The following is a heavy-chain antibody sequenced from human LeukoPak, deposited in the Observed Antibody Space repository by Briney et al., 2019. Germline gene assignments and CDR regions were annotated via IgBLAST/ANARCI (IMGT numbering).Heavy chain of an antibody. Sequence: GGSLRLSCATSGFPFSDFSMSWVRQAPGKGLEWISTTNSGGTSTYYAESVKGRFTISRDNSKNTLYPQMSSLRVEDTAVYYCAKQSYARSLGEGGPGTLVSVSS. V-gene: IGHV3-23*01. CDR1: GFPFSDFS. D-gene: IGHD2-8*01. J-gene: IGHJ4*02. CDR2: TNSGGTST. CDR3: AKQSYARSLGE.